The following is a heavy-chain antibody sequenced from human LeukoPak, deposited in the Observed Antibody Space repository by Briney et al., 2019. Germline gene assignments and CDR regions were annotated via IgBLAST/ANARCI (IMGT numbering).Heavy chain of an antibody. CDR2: IYYSGST. V-gene: IGHV4-30-4*07. CDR3: ARGRAAAFDY. Sequence: SQTLSLTCAVSGGSISSGGYSWSWIRQPPGKGLEWIGYIYYSGSTNYNPSLKSRVTISVDTSKNQFSLKLSSVTAADTAVYYCARGRAAAFDYWGQGTLVTVSS. J-gene: IGHJ4*02. CDR1: GGSISSGGYS. D-gene: IGHD6-13*01.